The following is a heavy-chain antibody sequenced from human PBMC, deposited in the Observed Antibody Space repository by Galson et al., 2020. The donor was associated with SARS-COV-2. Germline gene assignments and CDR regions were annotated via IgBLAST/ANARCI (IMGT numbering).Heavy chain of an antibody. J-gene: IGHJ4*02. CDR2: ISWNSGTI. D-gene: IGHD2-15*01. CDR3: AKDSSGTGWMDYFDY. CDR1: GFNFDDYA. Sequence: TGGSLRLSCAASGFNFDDYAMHWVRQAPGKGLEWVSGISWNSGTIVYADSVKGRFTISRDNAQNSLYLQMNSLRTEDTALYYCAKDSSGTGWMDYFDYWGQGTLVTVSS. V-gene: IGHV3-9*01.